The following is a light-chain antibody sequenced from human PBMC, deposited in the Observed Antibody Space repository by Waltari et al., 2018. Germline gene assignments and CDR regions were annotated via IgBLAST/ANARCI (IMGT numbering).Light chain of an antibody. CDR1: QSISSY. J-gene: IGKJ1*01. CDR2: AAS. CDR3: QQSYSTPPWT. V-gene: IGKV1-39*01. Sequence: DIQMTQSPSSLSASVGDRIPITCRASQSISSYLNWYQQKPGKAPKLLIYAASSLQSGVPSRFSGSGSGTDFTLTISSLQPEDVATYYCQQSYSTPPWTFGQGTKVEIK.